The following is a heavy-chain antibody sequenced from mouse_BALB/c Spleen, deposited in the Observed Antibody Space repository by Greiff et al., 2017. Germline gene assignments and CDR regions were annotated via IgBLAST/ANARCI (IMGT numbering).Heavy chain of an antibody. D-gene: IGHD2-14*01. CDR1: GFTFSDYY. Sequence: EVKLVESGGGLVKPGGSLKLSCAASGFTFSDYYMYWVRQTPEKRLEWVATISDGGSYTYYPDIVKGRFTISRDNAKNNLYLQMSSLKSEDTAMYYCARDASYYRYGGWFAYWGQGTLVTVSA. J-gene: IGHJ3*01. CDR3: ARDASYYRYGGWFAY. CDR2: ISDGGSYT. V-gene: IGHV5-4*02.